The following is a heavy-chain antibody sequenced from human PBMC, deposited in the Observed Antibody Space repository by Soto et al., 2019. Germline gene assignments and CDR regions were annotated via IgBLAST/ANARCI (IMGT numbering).Heavy chain of an antibody. CDR3: ARDVRTTVTTMGDY. J-gene: IGHJ4*02. CDR2: ISAYNGST. Sequence: ASVKVSCKASGYTFTSYGISWVRQAPGQGLEWMGWISAYNGSTNYAQKPQGRVTMTTDTSTSTAYMELRSLRSDDTAVYYCARDVRTTVTTMGDYWGQGTLVTVSS. V-gene: IGHV1-18*01. D-gene: IGHD4-17*01. CDR1: GYTFTSYG.